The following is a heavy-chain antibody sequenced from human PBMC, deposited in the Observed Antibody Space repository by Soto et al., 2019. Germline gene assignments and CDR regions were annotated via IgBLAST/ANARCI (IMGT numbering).Heavy chain of an antibody. CDR1: GFTFSSYA. Sequence: GGSLRLSCAASGFTFSSYAMSWVRQAPGKGLEWVSGISGSGGSTYYADSVKGRFTISRDNSKNTLYLQMNSLRAEDTAVYYCAKDVVEFTVTAFDYWDQGTLVTVSS. CDR3: AKDVVEFTVTAFDY. D-gene: IGHD2-21*02. CDR2: ISGSGGST. V-gene: IGHV3-23*01. J-gene: IGHJ4*02.